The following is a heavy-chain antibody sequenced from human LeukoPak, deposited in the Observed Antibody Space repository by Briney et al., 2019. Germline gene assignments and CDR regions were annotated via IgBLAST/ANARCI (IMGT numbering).Heavy chain of an antibody. J-gene: IGHJ4*02. CDR3: AKDRSGSGRYREGLVDY. CDR2: ISGSGGST. D-gene: IGHD6-19*01. Sequence: GGSLRLSCAASGFTFSSHGMSWVRQAPGKGLEWVSAISGSGGSTYYADSVKGRFTISRDNSKNTLYLQMNSLRAEDTAVYYCAKDRSGSGRYREGLVDYWGQGTLVTVSS. CDR1: GFTFSSHG. V-gene: IGHV3-23*01.